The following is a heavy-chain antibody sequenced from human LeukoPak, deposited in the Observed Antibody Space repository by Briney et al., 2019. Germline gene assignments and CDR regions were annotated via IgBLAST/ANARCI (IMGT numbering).Heavy chain of an antibody. CDR1: GFTFSSYG. V-gene: IGHV3-30*18. Sequence: GGSLRLSCAASGFTFSSYGMHWVRQAPGKGLEWVAVISYDGSNKYYADSVKGRFTISRDNSKNTLYLQMNSLRAEDTAVYYCAKGDYGGLTDYWGQGTLVTVSS. D-gene: IGHD4-23*01. CDR3: AKGDYGGLTDY. J-gene: IGHJ4*02. CDR2: ISYDGSNK.